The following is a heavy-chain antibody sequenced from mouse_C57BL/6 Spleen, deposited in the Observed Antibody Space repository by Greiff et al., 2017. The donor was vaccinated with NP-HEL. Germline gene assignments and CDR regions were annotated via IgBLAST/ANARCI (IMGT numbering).Heavy chain of an antibody. J-gene: IGHJ3*01. V-gene: IGHV1-72*01. CDR2: IDPNSGGT. Sequence: QVQLQQPGAELVKPGASVKLSCKASGYTFTSYWMHWVKQRPGRGLEWIGRIDPNSGGTKYTEKFKSKATLTVDKPSSTAYMQLSSLTSEDSAVYYCARGFITTVVATDWFAYWGQGTLVTVSA. CDR3: ARGFITTVVATDWFAY. D-gene: IGHD1-1*01. CDR1: GYTFTSYW.